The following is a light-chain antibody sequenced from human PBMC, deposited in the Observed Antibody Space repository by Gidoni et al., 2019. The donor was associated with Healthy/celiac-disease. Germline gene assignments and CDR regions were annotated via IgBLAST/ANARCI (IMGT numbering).Light chain of an antibody. J-gene: IGKJ2*01. Sequence: DIQMTQSPSSLSASLGDRVTITCRASQSISSYLNWYQQKPGKAPKLLIYAASSLQSGVPSRFSGSGSGTDFTLPISSLQPEDFATYYCQQSYSTLGTFGQGTKLEIK. CDR2: AAS. CDR3: QQSYSTLGT. V-gene: IGKV1-39*01. CDR1: QSISSY.